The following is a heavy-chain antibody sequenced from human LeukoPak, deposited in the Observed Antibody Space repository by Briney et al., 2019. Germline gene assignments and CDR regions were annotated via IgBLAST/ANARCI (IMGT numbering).Heavy chain of an antibody. CDR3: ARGSLYGDSNFDY. J-gene: IGHJ4*02. CDR2: IIPIFGTA. V-gene: IGHV1-69*05. Sequence: SVKVSCKASGGTFSSYAISWVRQAPGQGLEWMGGIIPIFGTANYAQKFQGRVTITTDESTSTAYMELSSLRSEDTAVYYCARGSLYGDSNFDYWGQGTLVTVSS. CDR1: GGTFSSYA. D-gene: IGHD4-17*01.